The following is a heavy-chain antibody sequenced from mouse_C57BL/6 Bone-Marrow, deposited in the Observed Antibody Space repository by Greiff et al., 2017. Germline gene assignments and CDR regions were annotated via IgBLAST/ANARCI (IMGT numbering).Heavy chain of an antibody. CDR3: ARDDITAEFYAMDY. CDR1: GFTFSDFY. J-gene: IGHJ4*01. Sequence: DVKLVESGGGLVQSGRSLRLSCATSGFTFSDFYMEWVRQAPGKGLEWIAASRNKANDYTTEYSASVQGRFIVSRDTSQSILYRQMNALIAEDTANYYCARDDITAEFYAMDYWGQGTSVTVSS. CDR2: SRNKANDYTT. D-gene: IGHD1-1*01. V-gene: IGHV7-1*01.